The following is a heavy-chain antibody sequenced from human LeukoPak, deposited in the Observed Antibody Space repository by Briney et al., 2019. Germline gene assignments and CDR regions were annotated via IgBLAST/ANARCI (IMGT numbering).Heavy chain of an antibody. D-gene: IGHD3-3*01. Sequence: ASVKVSCKASGGTFSSCAISWVRQAPGQGLEWMGGIIPIFGTANFAQKFQGRVTITADESTSTAYMELSSLRSEDTAVYYCARDLLSYYDFWSGYPYNWFDPGAREPWSPSPQ. CDR1: GGTFSSCA. CDR3: ARDLLSYYDFWSGYPYNWFDP. V-gene: IGHV1-69*01. J-gene: IGHJ5*02. CDR2: IIPIFGTA.